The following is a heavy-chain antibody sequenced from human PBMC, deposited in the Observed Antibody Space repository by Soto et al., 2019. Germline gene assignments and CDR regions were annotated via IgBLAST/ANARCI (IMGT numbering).Heavy chain of an antibody. CDR2: IIPIFGSA. D-gene: IGHD2-2*02. V-gene: IGHV1-69*13. Sequence: EASVKVSCKAPGGTLSSYAINWVRQAPGQGLEWMGGIIPIFGSANYAPKFQGRVTISADESTSTAYMEVSSLRSEDTAVYYCAGTREIPYYHGMDVWGQGTTVTVSS. CDR1: GGTLSSYA. CDR3: AGTREIPYYHGMDV. J-gene: IGHJ6*02.